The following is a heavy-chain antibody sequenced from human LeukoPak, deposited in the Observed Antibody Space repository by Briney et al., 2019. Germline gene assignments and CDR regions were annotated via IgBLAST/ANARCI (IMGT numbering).Heavy chain of an antibody. Sequence: GMSLRLSCAASGFTFDDYAMHWVRQAPGKGLEGVSGISWNSGSIGYADSVKGRFTISRDNAKNSLYLQMNSLRAEDTALYYCAKSLGASSWFSFDYWGQGTLVTVSS. D-gene: IGHD6-13*01. V-gene: IGHV3-9*01. J-gene: IGHJ4*02. CDR3: AKSLGASSWFSFDY. CDR2: ISWNSGSI. CDR1: GFTFDDYA.